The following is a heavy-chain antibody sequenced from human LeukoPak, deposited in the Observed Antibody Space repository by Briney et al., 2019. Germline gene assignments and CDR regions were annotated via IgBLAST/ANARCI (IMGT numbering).Heavy chain of an antibody. CDR1: GFTSSSYA. D-gene: IGHD2-15*01. Sequence: PGRSLRHSCAASGFTSSSYAKHWVRQAPGKGLEWVAVISYDGSNKYYADSVKGRFTISRDNSKNTLYLQMNSLRAEDTAVYYCARDGDIVVVVAATHFDYWGQGTLVTVSS. CDR2: ISYDGSNK. V-gene: IGHV3-30-3*01. CDR3: ARDGDIVVVVAATHFDY. J-gene: IGHJ4*02.